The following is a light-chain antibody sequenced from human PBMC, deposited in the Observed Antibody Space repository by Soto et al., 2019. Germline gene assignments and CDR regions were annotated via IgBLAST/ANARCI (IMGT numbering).Light chain of an antibody. J-gene: IGKJ1*01. CDR3: QQRSNWSRT. V-gene: IGKV3-11*01. CDR2: DAS. Sequence: EIVLTQSPATLSLSPGERATLSCRASQSVSSYLAWYQQKPGQAPRLLIYDASNRATGIPARFSGSGSGTDFTLTISSLEPENFAVYYCQQRSNWSRTFGQWTKVEIK. CDR1: QSVSSY.